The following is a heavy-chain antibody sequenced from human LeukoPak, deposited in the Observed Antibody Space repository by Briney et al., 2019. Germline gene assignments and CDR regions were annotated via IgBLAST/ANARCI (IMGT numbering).Heavy chain of an antibody. CDR2: MNPNSGNT. J-gene: IGHJ4*02. V-gene: IGHV1-8*03. Sequence: ASVKVSCKASRYTFTSYDINGVRQATGQGLEWMGWMNPNSGNTGYAQKFQGRVTITRNTSISTDYMELSSLRSEDTAVYYCAREPHGFGEPRGYYFDDWGQGTLVTVSS. CDR1: RYTFTSYD. CDR3: AREPHGFGEPRGYYFDD. D-gene: IGHD3-10*01.